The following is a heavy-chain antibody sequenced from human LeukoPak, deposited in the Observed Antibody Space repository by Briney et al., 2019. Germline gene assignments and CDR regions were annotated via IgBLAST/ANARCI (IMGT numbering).Heavy chain of an antibody. CDR1: GFTFSGYG. V-gene: IGHV3-33*01. D-gene: IGHD6-13*01. CDR2: IYYDGSNK. J-gene: IGHJ6*04. CDR3: ARDPLWEGSSPSYYYGMDV. Sequence: PGGSLRLSCATSGFTFSGYGMHWVRQAPGKGLEWVAVIYYDGSNKYYADSVKGRFTISRDNSKNTLYLQMNSLRAEDTAVYYCARDPLWEGSSPSYYYGMDVWGKGTTVTVSS.